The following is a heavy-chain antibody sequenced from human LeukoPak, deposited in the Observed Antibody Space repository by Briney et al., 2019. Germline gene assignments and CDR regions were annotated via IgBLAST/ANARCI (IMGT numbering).Heavy chain of an antibody. D-gene: IGHD5-18*01. V-gene: IGHV3-7*03. J-gene: IGHJ5*02. Sequence: PGGSLRLSCVASGLIVSNHWMSWVRQAPGKGLEWVANIKEDRGREYYMDSVKGRFTISIDSAKNSLYLQMNSLRVEDTAMYYCASLDTAKQPLANHWGQGTLVTVSS. CDR1: GLIVSNHW. CDR2: IKEDRGRE. CDR3: ASLDTAKQPLANH.